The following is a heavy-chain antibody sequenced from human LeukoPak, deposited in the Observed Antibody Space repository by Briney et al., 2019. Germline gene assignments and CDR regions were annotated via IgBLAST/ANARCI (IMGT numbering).Heavy chain of an antibody. CDR2: IYSGGTT. V-gene: IGHV3-53*01. D-gene: IGHD7-27*01. CDR3: ARLGNRAFDI. CDR1: GFTVSTNC. Sequence: GGSLRLSCAASGFTVSTNCMTWVRQAPGKGLEWVSTIYSGGTTYYADSVMGRFTISRHNSRNTLYLQMNSLRAEDTAVYLCARLGNRAFDIWGQGTKVTVSS. J-gene: IGHJ3*02.